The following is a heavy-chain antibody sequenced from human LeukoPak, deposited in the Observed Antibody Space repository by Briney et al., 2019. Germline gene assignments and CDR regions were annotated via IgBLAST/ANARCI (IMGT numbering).Heavy chain of an antibody. Sequence: SETLSLTCTVTGGSIIGYDLSWIRQPPGKGLEWIGSIYYSGSTNYNPSLKSRVTISVETSKNQFSLKLSSVTAADTAVYYCARYANSPYYYYAMDVWGQGTMVTVSS. CDR1: GGSIIGYD. CDR2: IYYSGST. V-gene: IGHV4-59*12. D-gene: IGHD4/OR15-4a*01. J-gene: IGHJ6*02. CDR3: ARYANSPYYYYAMDV.